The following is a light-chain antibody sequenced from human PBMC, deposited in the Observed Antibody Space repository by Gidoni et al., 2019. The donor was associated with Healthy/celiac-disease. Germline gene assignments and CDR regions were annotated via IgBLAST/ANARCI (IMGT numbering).Light chain of an antibody. CDR1: QSVLYSSNSKNY. CDR2: WAS. V-gene: IGKV4-1*01. Sequence: IVMTQSPDSLAVPLGERATINCKSSQSVLYSSNSKNYLAWYQHKPGQPPKLRIYWASTRESGVPDRISGSGSGTDFTLTISSLQAEDGAVYYCQQYYSTLWTFGQGTKVEIK. CDR3: QQYYSTLWT. J-gene: IGKJ1*01.